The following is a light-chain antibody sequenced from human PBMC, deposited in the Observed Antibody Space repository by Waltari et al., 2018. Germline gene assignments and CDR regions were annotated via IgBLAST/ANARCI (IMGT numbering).Light chain of an antibody. Sequence: MTQSPSSLSASVGDRATLSCRASQSVSSNLAWYQQKPGQAPRLLIYDASTRATGIPARFSGSGSGTEFTLTISSLQSEDLAVYYCQQYNSWPPYTFGQGTKLEIK. CDR3: QQYNSWPPYT. CDR2: DAS. J-gene: IGKJ2*01. CDR1: QSVSSN. V-gene: IGKV3-15*01.